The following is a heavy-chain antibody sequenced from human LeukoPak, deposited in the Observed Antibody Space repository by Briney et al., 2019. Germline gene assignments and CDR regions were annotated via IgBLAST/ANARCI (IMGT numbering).Heavy chain of an antibody. Sequence: ASVKVSCKASGGSFDKTAINWVRQAPGQGLEWMGRFIPMFGRPDYARKFEGRLTLSADDSTSTAYLELNSLGYEDTAIYYCSRVLSDCAGPTCYSVRSYYHYMDVWGKGTTVTISS. CDR2: FIPMFGRP. D-gene: IGHD2-15*01. CDR1: GGSFDKTA. V-gene: IGHV1-69*13. J-gene: IGHJ6*03. CDR3: SRVLSDCAGPTCYSVRSYYHYMDV.